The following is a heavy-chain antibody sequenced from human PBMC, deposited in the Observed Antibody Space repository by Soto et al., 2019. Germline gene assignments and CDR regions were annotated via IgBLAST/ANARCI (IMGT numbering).Heavy chain of an antibody. V-gene: IGHV1-3*01. CDR1: GYTFSNYG. Sequence: QVHLVQSGAEVKKPGASVKLYCKASGYTFSNYGIHWVRQAPGQRLEWMGWINAGNGNTKYSEKFQGRVTMTRDTSASTAYRELSSLRSEDTAVYFCARPGYSSGWYHWYFDFWGRGPLVTVSS. J-gene: IGHJ2*01. D-gene: IGHD6-19*01. CDR2: INAGNGNT. CDR3: ARPGYSSGWYHWYFDF.